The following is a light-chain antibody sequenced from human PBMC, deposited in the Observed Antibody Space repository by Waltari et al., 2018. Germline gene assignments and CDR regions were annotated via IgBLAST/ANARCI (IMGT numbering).Light chain of an antibody. CDR1: QSVSRA. V-gene: IGKV3-20*01. CDR2: GAS. Sequence: EIVLTQSPGSLSSSPGERVTLSCRASQSVSRALAWYQQKPGQAPRLLIFGASNRATGIPVRFSGSGSETDFSLTSSRLEPEDFAVYYCQHYVRLPATFGRGTKVEIK. J-gene: IGKJ1*01. CDR3: QHYVRLPAT.